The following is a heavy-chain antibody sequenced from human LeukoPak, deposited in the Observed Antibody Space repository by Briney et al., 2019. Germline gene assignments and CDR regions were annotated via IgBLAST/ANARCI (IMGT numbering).Heavy chain of an antibody. Sequence: TGGTLRLSCAASGFTFSSYGMSWVRQAPGKGLEWVSAISGSGGSTYYADSVKGRFTISRDNSKNTLYLQMNSLRAEDTAVYYCAKRGDFWSGYYGGANFDYWGQGTLVTVSS. CDR2: ISGSGGST. V-gene: IGHV3-23*01. D-gene: IGHD3-3*01. CDR1: GFTFSSYG. CDR3: AKRGDFWSGYYGGANFDY. J-gene: IGHJ4*02.